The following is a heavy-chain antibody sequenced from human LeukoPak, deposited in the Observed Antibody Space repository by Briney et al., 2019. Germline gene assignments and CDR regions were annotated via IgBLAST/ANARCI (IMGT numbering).Heavy chain of an antibody. CDR1: GGSISSYY. Sequence: SETLSLACTVSGGSISSYYWSWIRQPPGKGLEWIGYIYYSGSTNYNPSLKSRVTISVDTSKNQFSLKLSSVTAADTAVYYCAYTRRGYSYGRFDYWGQGTLVTVSS. CDR2: IYYSGST. V-gene: IGHV4-59*01. J-gene: IGHJ4*02. CDR3: AYTRRGYSYGRFDY. D-gene: IGHD5-18*01.